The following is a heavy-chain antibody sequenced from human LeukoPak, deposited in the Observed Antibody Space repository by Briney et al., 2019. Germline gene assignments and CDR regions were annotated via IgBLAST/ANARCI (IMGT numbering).Heavy chain of an antibody. D-gene: IGHD3-22*01. CDR2: IYHSGST. CDR3: ARGPTELDSSGYEPPDVFDI. V-gene: IGHV4-39*07. Sequence: PSETLSLTCTVSGGSISSSSYYWGWIRQPPGKGLEWIGTIYHSGSTYYHPSLRSRVTISVDMSKNQFSLKLISVTAADTAIYFCARGPTELDSSGYEPPDVFDIWGQGTMVIVSS. CDR1: GGSISSSSYY. J-gene: IGHJ3*02.